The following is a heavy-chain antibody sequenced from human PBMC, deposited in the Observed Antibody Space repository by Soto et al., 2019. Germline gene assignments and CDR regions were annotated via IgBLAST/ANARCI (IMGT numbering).Heavy chain of an antibody. V-gene: IGHV3-23*01. CDR3: AKCVGGYYGPSDN. Sequence: EVQMLESGGGLVQPGGSLRLSCAASGFTFSNYAIIWVRQAPGKVLEWVSAISGSGVSTYYADSVKGRFTISRDNSKNTLYLQVNSLRAEDTAVYYCAKCVGGYYGPSDNWGQGTVVTVSS. D-gene: IGHD3-10*01. CDR2: ISGSGVST. J-gene: IGHJ4*02. CDR1: GFTFSNYA.